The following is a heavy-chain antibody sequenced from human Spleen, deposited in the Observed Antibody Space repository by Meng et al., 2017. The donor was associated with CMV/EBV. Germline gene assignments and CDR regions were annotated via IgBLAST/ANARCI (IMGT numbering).Heavy chain of an antibody. CDR3: ARASYGSGSPLGESWFDP. J-gene: IGHJ5*02. D-gene: IGHD3-10*01. Sequence: HVPVEESGPGLVKPSQTLYLTCTVSGGSISSGGYYWSWIRQHPGKGLEWIGYIHESGSTYYNPSLKSRVTISADPSKNQFSLKLSSVTAADTAVYYCARASYGSGSPLGESWFDPWGQGTLVTVSS. V-gene: IGHV4-31*03. CDR2: IHESGST. CDR1: GGSISSGGYY.